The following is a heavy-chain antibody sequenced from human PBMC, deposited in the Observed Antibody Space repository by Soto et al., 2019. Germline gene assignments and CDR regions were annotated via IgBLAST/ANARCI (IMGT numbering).Heavy chain of an antibody. CDR3: AREGRGKKAGYNGLVSLGY. Sequence: QVQLVQSGAEVKTPGSSLKVSCKVSGSRFSNYVISWVRQAPGHGLAWLGRIIPIFNSTKYAQSFQGRVTITADKSTSTASLELSSLRSDDTAVYYCAREGRGKKAGYNGLVSLGYWCQGTLVTVSS. CDR2: IIPIFNST. D-gene: IGHD2-2*02. CDR1: GSRFSNYV. J-gene: IGHJ4*02. V-gene: IGHV1-69*06.